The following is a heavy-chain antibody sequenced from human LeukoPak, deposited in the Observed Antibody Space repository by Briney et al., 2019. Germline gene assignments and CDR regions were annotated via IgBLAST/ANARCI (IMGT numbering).Heavy chain of an antibody. CDR1: GGSISSYY. CDR2: TYTSGST. V-gene: IGHV4-4*07. D-gene: IGHD3-10*01. J-gene: IGHJ3*02. CDR3: ARVGFGELSYAFDI. Sequence: SETLPLTCTVSGGSISSYYWSWMRQPAGKGLEWIGRTYTSGSTNYNPSLKSRVTMSVDTSKNQFSLKLSSVTAADTAVYYCARVGFGELSYAFDIWGQGTMVTVSS.